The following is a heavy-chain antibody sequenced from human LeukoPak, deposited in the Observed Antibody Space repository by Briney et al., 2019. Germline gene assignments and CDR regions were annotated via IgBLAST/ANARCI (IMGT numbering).Heavy chain of an antibody. CDR3: AKDQGRGYWYFDL. Sequence: SCKASGGTFSSYAMSWVRQAPGKGLEWVSVISGSGDSTYYADFVKGRFTISRGNSKNTLYLQMNSLRAEDTAVYYCAKDQGRGYWYFDLWGRGTLVTVSS. D-gene: IGHD3-10*01. V-gene: IGHV3-23*01. CDR2: ISGSGDST. CDR1: GGTFSSYA. J-gene: IGHJ2*01.